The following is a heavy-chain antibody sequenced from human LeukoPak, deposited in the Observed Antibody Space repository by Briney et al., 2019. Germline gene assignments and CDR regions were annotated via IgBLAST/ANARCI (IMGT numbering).Heavy chain of an antibody. CDR2: ISGSGDNT. J-gene: IGHJ5*01. CDR3: AKPTCSSISCFRFDS. CDR1: GFTFRTYA. D-gene: IGHD2-2*01. Sequence: GGSLRLSCAASGFTFRTYAVNWVRQAPGKGLEWVSRISGSGDNTYYADSVKGRFTISRDNSKNTLYLQMSSLRAEDTAIYYCAKPTCSSISCFRFDSWGQGTLVTVSS. V-gene: IGHV3-23*01.